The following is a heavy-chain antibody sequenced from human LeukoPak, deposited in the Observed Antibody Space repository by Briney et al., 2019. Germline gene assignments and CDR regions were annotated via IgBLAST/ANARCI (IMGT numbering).Heavy chain of an antibody. CDR2: IGANSAI. Sequence: GGSLRLSCAASGFTFSGYSMNWVRQAPGKGLEWISYIGANSAIYYADSVMGRFTISRDNARNSLYLQMNSLRDEDTAVYHCAREGYYGAFDIRGQGTMVTVSS. D-gene: IGHD3-10*01. CDR3: AREGYYGAFDI. V-gene: IGHV3-48*02. J-gene: IGHJ3*02. CDR1: GFTFSGYS.